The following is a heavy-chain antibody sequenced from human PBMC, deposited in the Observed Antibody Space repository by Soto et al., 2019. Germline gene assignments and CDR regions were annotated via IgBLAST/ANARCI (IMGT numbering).Heavy chain of an antibody. J-gene: IGHJ4*02. Sequence: QVQLQESGPGLVKPSQTLSLTCTVSGGSISSGGYYWSWIRQHPGQSLEWIGYIYSSGSTEYNPSLKSRVTISVYPSNNQLSLKLSSVTAADTSVYYCARSANGYDYGPFDYWGQGTLVTVSS. D-gene: IGHD5-12*01. V-gene: IGHV4-31*03. CDR2: IYSSGST. CDR1: GGSISSGGYY. CDR3: ARSANGYDYGPFDY.